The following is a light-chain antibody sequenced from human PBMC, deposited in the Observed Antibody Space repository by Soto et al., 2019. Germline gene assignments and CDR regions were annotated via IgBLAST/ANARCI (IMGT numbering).Light chain of an antibody. Sequence: QSALTQPASVSGSPGQSITISCTGTSSDVGGYNYVSWYQHHPGKAPKPLIYEVTNRPSGVSNRFSASKSGNTASLTISGLQAEDEADYYCSSYTTSRTPLYVFGTGTKLTVL. J-gene: IGLJ1*01. CDR1: SSDVGGYNY. CDR3: SSYTTSRTPLYV. CDR2: EVT. V-gene: IGLV2-14*01.